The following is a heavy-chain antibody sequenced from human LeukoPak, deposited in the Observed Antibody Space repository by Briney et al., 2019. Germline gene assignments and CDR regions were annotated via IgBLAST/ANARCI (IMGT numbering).Heavy chain of an antibody. J-gene: IGHJ4*02. Sequence: ASVKGSCKASGYTFTSYGISWVRQAPGQGLEWMGWINAYNGNTNYAQKLQGRVTMTTDTSTSTAYMELRSLRSDDTAVYYCARVERYFDWLLNYFDYWGQGTLVTVSS. CDR3: ARVERYFDWLLNYFDY. CDR2: INAYNGNT. D-gene: IGHD3-9*01. V-gene: IGHV1-18*01. CDR1: GYTFTSYG.